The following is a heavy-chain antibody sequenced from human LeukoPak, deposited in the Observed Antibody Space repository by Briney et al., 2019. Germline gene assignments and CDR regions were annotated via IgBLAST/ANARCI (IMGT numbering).Heavy chain of an antibody. D-gene: IGHD2-15*01. CDR2: ISSSSSYI. J-gene: IGHJ4*02. CDR3: ARAPHPYCSGGNCIYFDF. CDR1: GFSFSSYE. V-gene: IGHV3-21*01. Sequence: PGGSLRLSCAAFGFSFSSYEMNWVRQAPGKGLEWVSSISSSSSYIYYADPVKGRFTLSRDNAKKSLYLQMNSLRAEDTAVYYCARAPHPYCSGGNCIYFDFWGQGTLVTVSS.